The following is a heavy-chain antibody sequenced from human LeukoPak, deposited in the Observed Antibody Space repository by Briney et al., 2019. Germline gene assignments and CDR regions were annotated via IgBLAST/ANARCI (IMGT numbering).Heavy chain of an antibody. CDR2: IYLGDSDT. J-gene: IGHJ4*02. CDR3: ARRACSGDSCLDY. D-gene: IGHD2-15*01. Sequence: GESLKISCKGSGFSFTTYGIDWVRQAPGKGLEWMGIIYLGDSDTRYSPSFQGQVTISDDKSINTAYVQWTNLKASDTAIYYCARRACSGDSCLDYWGQGTLVTVSS. CDR1: GFSFTTYG. V-gene: IGHV5-51*01.